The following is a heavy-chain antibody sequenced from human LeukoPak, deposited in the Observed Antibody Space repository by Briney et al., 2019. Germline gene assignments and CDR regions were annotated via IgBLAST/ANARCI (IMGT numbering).Heavy chain of an antibody. Sequence: GASVKVSCKASGYTFTGYYMHWVRQAPGQGIEWMGWINPNSGGTNYAQKFQDRVTVTRATSVSTAYMELSSLRSDDTAVYYCARDRDHYYDSSGQIGDLDIWGQGTMVTVSS. J-gene: IGHJ3*02. CDR3: ARDRDHYYDSSGQIGDLDI. D-gene: IGHD3-22*01. CDR2: INPNSGGT. V-gene: IGHV1-2*02. CDR1: GYTFTGYY.